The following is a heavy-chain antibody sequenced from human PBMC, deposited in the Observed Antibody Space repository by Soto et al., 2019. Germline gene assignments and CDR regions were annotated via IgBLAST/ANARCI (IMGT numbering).Heavy chain of an antibody. Sequence: ASVKVSCKASGYPFSNYGISWVRQAPGQGLEWMGWISAFNGDANYAPKLEGRVTVTTDTSTSTAYMELRSLISDDTAVYYCATDYRAACGGSCSYFDSWGQGTPVTVSS. CDR3: ATDYRAACGGSCSYFDS. CDR2: ISAFNGDA. CDR1: GYPFSNYG. J-gene: IGHJ4*02. D-gene: IGHD2-15*01. V-gene: IGHV1-18*01.